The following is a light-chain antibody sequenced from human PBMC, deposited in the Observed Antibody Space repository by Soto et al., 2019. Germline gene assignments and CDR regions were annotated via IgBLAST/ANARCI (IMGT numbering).Light chain of an antibody. Sequence: QSALTQPPSVSAAPGQKVTISCSGSSSNIGNNYVSWYQQFPGTAPKLLIYDNNKRPSGIPDRFSGSKSGTSATLDITGLQTGDEADYYCGTWDSSLSAVVFGGGTSSPS. V-gene: IGLV1-51*01. CDR2: DNN. CDR3: GTWDSSLSAVV. CDR1: SSNIGNNY. J-gene: IGLJ2*01.